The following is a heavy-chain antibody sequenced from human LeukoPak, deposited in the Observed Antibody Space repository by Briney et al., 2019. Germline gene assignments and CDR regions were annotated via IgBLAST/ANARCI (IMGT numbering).Heavy chain of an antibody. J-gene: IGHJ6*03. D-gene: IGHD1-26*01. CDR2: IRYDGSNK. CDR3: AKGRGWEASYYYYYMDV. V-gene: IGHV3-30*02. Sequence: GGSLRLSCAASGFTFSSYAMHWVRQAPGKGLEWVAFIRYDGSNKYYTDSVKGRFTISRDNSKNTLYLQMNSLRAEDTAVYYCAKGRGWEASYYYYYMDVWGKGTTVTISS. CDR1: GFTFSSYA.